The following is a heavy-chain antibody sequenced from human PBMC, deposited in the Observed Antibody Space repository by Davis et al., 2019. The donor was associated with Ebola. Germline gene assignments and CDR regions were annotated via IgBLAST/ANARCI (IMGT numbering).Heavy chain of an antibody. CDR1: GFTFSSYS. CDR2: ISSSSSYI. Sequence: GESLKISCAASGFTFSSYSMNWVRQAPGKGLEWVSSISSSSSYIYYTDSVKGRFTISRDNAKNSLYLQMNSLRAEDTAVYYCAKTVGSRYYYGMDVWGQGATVTVSS. J-gene: IGHJ6*02. CDR3: AKTVGSRYYYGMDV. D-gene: IGHD2-15*01. V-gene: IGHV3-21*01.